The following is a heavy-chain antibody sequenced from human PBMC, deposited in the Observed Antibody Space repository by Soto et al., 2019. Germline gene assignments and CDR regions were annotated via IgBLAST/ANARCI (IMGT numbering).Heavy chain of an antibody. CDR2: IYYGGST. D-gene: IGHD4-17*01. Sequence: SETLSLTCTVSGGSISSDYWSWIRQPPGKGLEWIGYIYYGGSTHSNPSLKSRVIISVDTSKNQFSLKVSSVTAADTAVYYCARETYGDYVGYFDPWGQGIQVTVSS. J-gene: IGHJ5*02. CDR1: GGSISSDY. V-gene: IGHV4-59*12. CDR3: ARETYGDYVGYFDP.